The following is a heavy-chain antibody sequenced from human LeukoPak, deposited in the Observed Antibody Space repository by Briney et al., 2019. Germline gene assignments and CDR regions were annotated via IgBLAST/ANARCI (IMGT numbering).Heavy chain of an antibody. CDR3: ATADVISHYDVLTLHH. Sequence: GASVTVSCKVSGYTLTELSIYWVRQAPGKGLEWMGGFHPEDDERIYAQKFQGRVTMTEDTSTDTAYMELSSLRSEDTAVYYCATADVISHYDVLTLHHWGRGTLVTVSS. D-gene: IGHD3-9*01. V-gene: IGHV1-24*01. J-gene: IGHJ1*01. CDR1: GYTLTELS. CDR2: FHPEDDER.